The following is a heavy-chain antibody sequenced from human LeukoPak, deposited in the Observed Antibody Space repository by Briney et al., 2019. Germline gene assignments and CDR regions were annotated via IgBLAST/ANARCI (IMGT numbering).Heavy chain of an antibody. CDR3: ARDGRTSSHFDC. CDR2: ISSSSSYT. CDR1: GFTFSDYY. D-gene: IGHD2-2*01. Sequence: GGSLRLSCAASGFTFSDYYMSWVCQAPGKGLEWVSYISSSSSYTNYADSVKGRFTIARDNAKNSLYLQMNSLRAEDTAVYYCARDGRTSSHFDCWGQGTLVTVSP. J-gene: IGHJ4*02. V-gene: IGHV3-11*05.